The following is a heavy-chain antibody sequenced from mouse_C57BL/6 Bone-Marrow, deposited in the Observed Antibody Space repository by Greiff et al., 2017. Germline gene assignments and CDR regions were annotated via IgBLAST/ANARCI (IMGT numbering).Heavy chain of an antibody. J-gene: IGHJ2*01. D-gene: IGHD2-5*01. CDR1: GYAFSSSW. CDR3: ARRSYYSNFSSYYFDY. Sequence: QVQLQQSGPELVKPGASVKISCKASGYAFSSSWMNWVKQRPGKGLEWIGRIYPGDGDTNYNGKFKGKATLTADKSSSTAYMQLSSLTSEDSAVYFCARRSYYSNFSSYYFDYWGQGTTLTVSS. CDR2: IYPGDGDT. V-gene: IGHV1-82*01.